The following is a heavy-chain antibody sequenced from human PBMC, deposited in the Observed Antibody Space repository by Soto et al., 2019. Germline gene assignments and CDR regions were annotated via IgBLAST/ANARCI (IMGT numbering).Heavy chain of an antibody. V-gene: IGHV4-39*01. CDR2: LSYSGTT. CDR3: ARHDLYGPVHH. J-gene: IGHJ1*01. CDR1: GGSISSRSYY. D-gene: IGHD4-17*01. Sequence: QLQLQDSGPGLVKPSETLSLTCTVSGGSISSRSYYWGWIRQPPGKGLEWIASLSYSGTTYLNPSLRSRVTISVDTPNNQFSLRLSSVTAADTAVYYCARHDLYGPVHHWGQGTLVTVSS.